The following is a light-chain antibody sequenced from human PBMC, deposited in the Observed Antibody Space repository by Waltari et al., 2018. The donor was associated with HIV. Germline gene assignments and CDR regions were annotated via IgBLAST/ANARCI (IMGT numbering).Light chain of an antibody. V-gene: IGLV1-40*01. CDR2: GNS. CDR3: QSYDTSLSGNYV. J-gene: IGLJ1*01. CDR1: SSTIGAGYD. Sequence: QSVLTQPPSVSGAPGQRVTISCTGSSSTIGAGYDLHWYQQLPGTAPKLLIYGNSNRPSGVPDRFSGSKSGTSASLAITGLQAEDEADYYCQSYDTSLSGNYVFGTGTKVTVL.